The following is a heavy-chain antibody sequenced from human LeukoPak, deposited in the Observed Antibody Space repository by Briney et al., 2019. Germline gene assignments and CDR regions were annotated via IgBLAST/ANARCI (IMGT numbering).Heavy chain of an antibody. J-gene: IGHJ5*02. CDR3: ARLGYCSSTSCYIGWFDP. CDR2: IYCSGNV. CDR1: GDSVSSGAY. Sequence: PSETLSLTCTISGDSVSSGAYWSWIRQYPGKGLEWIGYIYCSGNVHYNPSLKSRVVISEDRSNNHFSLRLSSVTAADTAVYYCARLGYCSSTSCYIGWFDPWGQGTLVTVSS. V-gene: IGHV4-31*03. D-gene: IGHD2-2*02.